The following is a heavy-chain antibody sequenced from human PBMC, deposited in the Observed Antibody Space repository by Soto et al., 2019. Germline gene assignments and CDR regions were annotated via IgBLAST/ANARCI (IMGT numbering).Heavy chain of an antibody. Sequence: LQLQESGPGVVKPSETLSLACSVSGGSIRSNDYFWGWVRQPPGKGLEWIASLYSNGGTYDSPSLKSRATVSIDTSKNQFFLTVRSVTAADTAVYYCASFLVGATARNDFDSWGQGTLVTISS. D-gene: IGHD2-8*02. CDR3: ASFLVGATARNDFDS. V-gene: IGHV4-39*01. CDR1: GGSIRSNDYF. J-gene: IGHJ4*02. CDR2: LYSNGGT.